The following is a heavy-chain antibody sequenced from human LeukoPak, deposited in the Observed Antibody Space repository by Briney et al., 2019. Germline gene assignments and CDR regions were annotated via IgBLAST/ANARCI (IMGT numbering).Heavy chain of an antibody. CDR3: ARGFREYSSSSTAFDI. CDR1: GFTFSSYS. D-gene: IGHD6-6*01. Sequence: GGSLRLSCAASGFTFSSYSMNWVRQAPGKGLEWVSSISSSSSYLYYADSVKGRFTISRDNAKNSLYLQMNSLRAEDTAVYYCARGFREYSSSSTAFDIWGQGTMVTVSS. CDR2: ISSSSSYL. V-gene: IGHV3-21*01. J-gene: IGHJ3*02.